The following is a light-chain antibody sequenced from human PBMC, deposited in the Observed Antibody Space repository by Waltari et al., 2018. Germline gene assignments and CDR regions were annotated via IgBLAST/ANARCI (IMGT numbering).Light chain of an antibody. J-gene: IGKJ3*01. CDR1: QSLLYSSVNKNG. Sequence: DIVMTQSPDSLAVSLSERATINCKSSQSLLYSSVNKNGLAWYQQKAGQPPKLLSYWASTREPGVPDQFSGSGSGTDFTLTISSLEPEDFAVYYCQQRSNVLFAFGPGTKVDFK. CDR2: WAS. V-gene: IGKV4-1*01. CDR3: QQRSNVLFA.